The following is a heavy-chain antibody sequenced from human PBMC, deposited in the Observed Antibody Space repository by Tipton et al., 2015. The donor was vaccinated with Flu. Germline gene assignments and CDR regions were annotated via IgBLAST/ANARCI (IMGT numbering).Heavy chain of an antibody. CDR1: GFTLTDYY. V-gene: IGHV3-11*01. D-gene: IGHD3-9*01. CDR2: ISSSGIPI. CDR3: ARDKTNVLRYFEAGMDV. Sequence: SLRFSCAASGFTLTDYYMSWVRQAPGKGLEWVSLISSSGIPIYYADSVKGRFTISRDRAKNSLYLQMNSLRAEDTAVYYCARDKTNVLRYFEAGMDVWGQGTTVTVSS. J-gene: IGHJ6*02.